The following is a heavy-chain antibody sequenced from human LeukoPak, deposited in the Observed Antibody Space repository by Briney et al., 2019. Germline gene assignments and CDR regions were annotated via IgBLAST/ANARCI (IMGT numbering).Heavy chain of an antibody. CDR2: ITPVFGTA. D-gene: IGHD3-10*01. CDR1: GATFSSYA. V-gene: IGHV1-69*01. J-gene: IGHJ4*02. Sequence: SVKDSCKTSGATFSSYAITWVRQAPGQGLEWMGGITPVFGTASYAPKFQDRVTITADVSMTTAYMELSSLRSEDTAMYYCARGYASGSPVDYWGQGTLVTVSS. CDR3: ARGYASGSPVDY.